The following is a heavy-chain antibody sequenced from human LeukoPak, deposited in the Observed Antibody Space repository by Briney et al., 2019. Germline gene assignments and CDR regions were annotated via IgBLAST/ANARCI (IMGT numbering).Heavy chain of an antibody. CDR1: GGSFSGYY. D-gene: IGHD1-26*01. J-gene: IGHJ4*02. V-gene: IGHV4-34*01. CDR2: INHSGST. CDR3: ARDPGIVGAPVLYYFDY. Sequence: SETLSLTCAVYGGSFSGYYWSWIRQPPGKGLEWIGEINHSGSTNYNPSLKSRVTISVDTSKNQFSLKLSSVTAADTAVYYCARDPGIVGAPVLYYFDYWGQGTLVTVSS.